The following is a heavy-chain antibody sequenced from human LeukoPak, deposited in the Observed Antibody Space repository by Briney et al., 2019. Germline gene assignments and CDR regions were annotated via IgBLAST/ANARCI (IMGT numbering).Heavy chain of an antibody. V-gene: IGHV1-2*02. D-gene: IGHD6-13*01. Sequence: ASVKVSCKASGGTFSSYAISWVRQAPGQGLEWMGWVNPNTGGTYYAQKFQDRVTMTRDASITTAYMELIGLTSDATAVYYCGRHLVSRQEVDQPWGQGTLVTVSS. CDR2: VNPNTGGT. CDR3: GRHLVSRQEVDQP. J-gene: IGHJ5*02. CDR1: GGTFSSYA.